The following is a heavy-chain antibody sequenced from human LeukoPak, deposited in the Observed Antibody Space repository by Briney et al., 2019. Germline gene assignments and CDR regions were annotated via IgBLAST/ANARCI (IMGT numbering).Heavy chain of an antibody. V-gene: IGHV4-34*01. J-gene: IGHJ3*02. D-gene: IGHD4/OR15-4a*01. Sequence: TSETLSLTCAVYGGSFSGYYWSWIRQPPGKGLEWIGEINHSGSTNYNPSLKSRVTISVDKSKNQFSLNLNSVTAADTAVYYCVFRVPNTGWAYDIWGQGTMVTVSS. CDR1: GGSFSGYY. CDR3: VFRVPNTGWAYDI. CDR2: INHSGST.